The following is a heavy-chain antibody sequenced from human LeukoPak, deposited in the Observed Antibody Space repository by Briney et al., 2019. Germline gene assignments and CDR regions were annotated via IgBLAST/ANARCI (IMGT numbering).Heavy chain of an antibody. J-gene: IGHJ5*02. D-gene: IGHD6-19*01. CDR1: GYTFTIYG. CDR2: ISAYNGNT. V-gene: IGHV1-18*01. Sequence: ASVTVSCEASGYTFTIYGISWVRQAPGQGREGMGWISAYNGNTNYAQKLQGRVTMTTDTSTSTAYMELRSLRSDDTAVYYCARDRAVAENWFDPWGQGTLVTVSS. CDR3: ARDRAVAENWFDP.